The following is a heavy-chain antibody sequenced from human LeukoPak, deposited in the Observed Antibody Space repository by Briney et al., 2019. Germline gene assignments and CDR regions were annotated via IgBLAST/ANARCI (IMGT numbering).Heavy chain of an antibody. D-gene: IGHD1-1*01. Sequence: PGESLRISCKGSGYSITNYWIGWVRQMPGKGLEWMGIIHPGDSDTRYSPSFQGQVTISVDKSVNTAYLQWSSLKSSDTAMYYCAGIPHMEFHFWGQGTLVTVSS. CDR3: AGIPHMEFHF. CDR1: GYSITNYW. V-gene: IGHV5-51*01. CDR2: IHPGDSDT. J-gene: IGHJ4*02.